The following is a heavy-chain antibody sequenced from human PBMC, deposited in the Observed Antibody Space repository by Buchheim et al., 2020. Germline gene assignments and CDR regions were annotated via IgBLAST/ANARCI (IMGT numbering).Heavy chain of an antibody. CDR2: ISYDGSNK. J-gene: IGHJ6*02. D-gene: IGHD1-1*01. Sequence: QVQLVESGGGVVQPGRSLRLSCAASGFTFSSYAMHWVRQAPGKGLEGVAVISYDGSNKYYADSVKGRFTISRDNSKKTLYLQMNSLRAEDTAVYYCARDRQRKTRGMDVWGQGTT. V-gene: IGHV3-30-3*01. CDR3: ARDRQRKTRGMDV. CDR1: GFTFSSYA.